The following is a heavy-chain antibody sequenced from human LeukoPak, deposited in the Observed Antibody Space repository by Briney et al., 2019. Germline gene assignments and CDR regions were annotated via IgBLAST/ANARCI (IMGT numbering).Heavy chain of an antibody. D-gene: IGHD3-22*01. V-gene: IGHV4-59*08. CDR1: GGSISGYY. CDR3: ARHFTYYYDSSGYPRDAFDI. J-gene: IGHJ3*02. Sequence: SETLSLTCTVSGGSISGYYWSWIRQSPGKGLLRIGYIYYSGSTNYNPSLKSRVTISIDMSRNQFSLKLSSVTAADTALYYCARHFTYYYDSSGYPRDAFDIWGQGTTVTVSS. CDR2: IYYSGST.